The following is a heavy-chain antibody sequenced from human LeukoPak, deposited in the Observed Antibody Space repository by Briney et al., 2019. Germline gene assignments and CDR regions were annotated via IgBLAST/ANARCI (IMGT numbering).Heavy chain of an antibody. V-gene: IGHV4-30-4*01. CDR2: IYYSGST. CDR3: ARGMAVEGYCSGGSCYYFDY. J-gene: IGHJ4*02. Sequence: PSETLSLTCTVSGGSISSGDYYWSWIRQPPGKGLEWIGYIYYSGSTYYNPSLKSRVTISVDTSKNQFSLKLSSVTAADTAVYYCARGMAVEGYCSGGSCYYFDYWGQGTLVTVSS. D-gene: IGHD2-15*01. CDR1: GGSISSGDYY.